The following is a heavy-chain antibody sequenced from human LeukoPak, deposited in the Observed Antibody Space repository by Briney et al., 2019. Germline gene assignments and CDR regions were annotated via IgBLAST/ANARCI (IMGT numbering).Heavy chain of an antibody. V-gene: IGHV4-39*01. CDR2: IYYSGST. J-gene: IGHJ4*02. CDR1: GGSIGSSSYY. Sequence: PSETLSLTCTVSGGSIGSSSYYWGWIRQPPGKGLEWIGSIYYSGSTYDNPSLKSRVTISVDTSKNQFSLKLSSVTAADMAVYYCASYFGEPNFDYWGQGTLVTVSS. CDR3: ASYFGEPNFDY. D-gene: IGHD3-10*01.